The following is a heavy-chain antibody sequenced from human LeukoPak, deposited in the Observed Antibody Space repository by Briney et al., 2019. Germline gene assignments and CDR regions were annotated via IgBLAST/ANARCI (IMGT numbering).Heavy chain of an antibody. CDR1: GFTFSSYG. CDR3: AKDVGVVAATGGEGDY. V-gene: IGHV3-30*18. CDR2: ISYDGSNK. J-gene: IGHJ4*02. Sequence: PGGSLRLSCAASGFTFSSYGMHWVRQAPGKGLEWVAVISYDGSNKYYADSVKGRFTISRDNSKNTLYLQMNSLRAEDTAVYYCAKDVGVVAATGGEGDYWGQGTLVTVSS. D-gene: IGHD2-15*01.